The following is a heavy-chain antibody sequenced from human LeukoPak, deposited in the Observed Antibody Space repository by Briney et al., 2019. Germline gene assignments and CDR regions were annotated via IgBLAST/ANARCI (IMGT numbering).Heavy chain of an antibody. CDR2: ISGSGGST. J-gene: IGHJ5*02. V-gene: IGHV3-23*01. CDR1: GFTFSSYA. Sequence: RTGGSLRLSCAASGFTFSSYAMSWVRQAPGKGLEWVSAISGSGGSTYYADSVKGRFTISRDNSKNTLYLQMNSLRAEDTAVYYCAKDSHSSGWSTQDRPYNWFDPWGQGTLVTVSS. D-gene: IGHD6-19*01. CDR3: AKDSHSSGWSTQDRPYNWFDP.